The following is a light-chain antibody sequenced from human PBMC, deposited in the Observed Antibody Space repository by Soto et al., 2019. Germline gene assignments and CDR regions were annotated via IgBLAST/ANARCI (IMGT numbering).Light chain of an antibody. J-gene: IGKJ1*01. CDR2: KAS. CDR1: QGISSW. Sequence: DIQMTQSPSTLSASVGDRVTITCRGSQGISSWLAWYQLKPGKAPRVLIYKASSLASGVPSRFSGGGSGTEFTLTISSLQPEDVATYHCQQHTTFGQGTKVEI. CDR3: QQHTT. V-gene: IGKV1-5*03.